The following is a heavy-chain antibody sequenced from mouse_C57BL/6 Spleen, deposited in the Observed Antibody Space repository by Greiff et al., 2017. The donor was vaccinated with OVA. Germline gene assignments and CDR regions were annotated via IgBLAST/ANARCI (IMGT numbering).Heavy chain of an antibody. Sequence: EVKVVESGGGLVKPGGSLKLSCAASGFTFSDYGMHWVRQAPEKGLEWVAYISSGSSTIYYADTVKGRFTITRDNAKNTLFLQMTSLRSEDTAMYYCATLADWDWFAYWGQGTLVTVSA. V-gene: IGHV5-17*01. D-gene: IGHD4-1*01. CDR3: ATLADWDWFAY. CDR1: GFTFSDYG. J-gene: IGHJ3*01. CDR2: ISSGSSTI.